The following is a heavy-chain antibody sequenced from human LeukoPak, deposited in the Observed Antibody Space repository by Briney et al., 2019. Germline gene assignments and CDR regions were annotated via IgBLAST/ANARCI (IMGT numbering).Heavy chain of an antibody. CDR2: IQNGGST. CDR3: ARSGPFYGMDV. Sequence: PGGSLRLSCAASGFSFSTYAMAWVRQAPGKGLEWVSVIQNGGSTFYVDSVKGRFDISRDNSKNTVYLQMNSLRAEDTAVYYCARSGPFYGMDVWGRGTTVTVSS. CDR1: GFSFSTYA. J-gene: IGHJ6*02. V-gene: IGHV3-53*01. D-gene: IGHD3-10*01.